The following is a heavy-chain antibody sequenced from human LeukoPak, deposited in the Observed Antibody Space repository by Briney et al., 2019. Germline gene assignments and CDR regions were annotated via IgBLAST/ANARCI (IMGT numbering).Heavy chain of an antibody. CDR2: FDPEDGET. J-gene: IGHJ3*02. D-gene: IGHD5-24*01. V-gene: IGHV1-24*01. Sequence: ASVKVSYKVSGYTLTELSMHWVRQAPGKGLEWMGGFDPEDGETIYAQKFQGRVTMTEDTSTDTAYMELSSLRSEDTAVYYCATLRRDGYNWHDAFDIWGQGTMVTVSS. CDR1: GYTLTELS. CDR3: ATLRRDGYNWHDAFDI.